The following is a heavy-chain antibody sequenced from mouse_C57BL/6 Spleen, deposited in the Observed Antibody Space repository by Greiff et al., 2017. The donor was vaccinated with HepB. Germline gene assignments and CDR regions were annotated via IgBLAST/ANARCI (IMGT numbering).Heavy chain of an antibody. J-gene: IGHJ2*01. V-gene: IGHV1-82*01. CDR3: ATTVVNYFDY. D-gene: IGHD1-1*01. CDR1: GYAFSSSW. CDR2: IYPGDGDT. Sequence: ESGPELVKPGASVKISCKASGYAFSSSWMNWVKQRPGKGLEWIGRIYPGDGDTNYNGKFKGKATLTADKSSSTAYMQLSSLTSEDSAVYFCATTVVNYFDYWGQGTTLTVSS.